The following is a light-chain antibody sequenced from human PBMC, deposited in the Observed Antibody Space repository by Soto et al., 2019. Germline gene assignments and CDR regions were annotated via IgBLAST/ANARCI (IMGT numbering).Light chain of an antibody. Sequence: EVVLTQSPGTLSFSPGERATVACRASQTVSRNYLAWYQKKPGQAPRLLIYGASTRAAGIPDRFSGSGSGTDFTLTITRLEPEDFAVYYCQQYGGPVPWAFGQGTKVDIK. CDR1: QTVSRNY. CDR3: QQYGGPVPWA. V-gene: IGKV3-20*01. CDR2: GAS. J-gene: IGKJ1*01.